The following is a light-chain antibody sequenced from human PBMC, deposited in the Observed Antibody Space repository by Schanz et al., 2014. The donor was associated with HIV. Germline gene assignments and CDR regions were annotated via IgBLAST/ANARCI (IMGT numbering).Light chain of an antibody. V-gene: IGLV3-21*04. J-gene: IGLJ2*01. CDR3: QIWDSSSDVV. CDR2: YDT. CDR1: NLGSTS. Sequence: SYELTQPPSVSVAPGKTASITCVANNLGSTSVHWYQQKPGQAPGLVIYYDTDRPSGIPERFSGSNSGHTATLTISRVEVGDEADYYCQIWDSSSDVVFGGGTKLTVL.